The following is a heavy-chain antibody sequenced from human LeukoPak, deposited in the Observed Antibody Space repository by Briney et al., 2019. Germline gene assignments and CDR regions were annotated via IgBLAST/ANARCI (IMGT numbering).Heavy chain of an antibody. D-gene: IGHD3-3*01. CDR2: ISGSGGST. CDR1: GFTFSSYA. Sequence: GGSLRLSCAASGFTFSSYAMSWVHQAPGKGLEWVSAISGSGGSTYYADSVKGRFTISRDNSKNTLYLQMNSLRAEDTAVYYCAKVASRDFWSGYYYAFDIWGQGTMVTVSS. CDR3: AKVASRDFWSGYYYAFDI. V-gene: IGHV3-23*01. J-gene: IGHJ3*02.